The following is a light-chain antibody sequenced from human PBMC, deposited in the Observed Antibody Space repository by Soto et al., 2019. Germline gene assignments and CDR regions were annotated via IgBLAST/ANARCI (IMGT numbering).Light chain of an antibody. V-gene: IGKV3-20*01. CDR3: QQYGGPWT. J-gene: IGKJ1*01. CDR2: GVS. CDR1: QRVSISY. Sequence: ETVLTQSPVTLSLSPGERATLSCRASQRVSISYLAWYQQKPGQAPRLLIYGVSSRATGIPDRFSGSGSGTDFTLTISRLETEDFAVYYCQQYGGPWTFGQGTEVEIK.